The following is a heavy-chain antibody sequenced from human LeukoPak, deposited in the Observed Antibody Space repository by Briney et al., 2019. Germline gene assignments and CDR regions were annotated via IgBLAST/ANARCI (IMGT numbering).Heavy chain of an antibody. CDR3: AKDLAPIVVVPAAKNISGYYYYGLDV. V-gene: IGHV3-9*01. CDR2: ITWNSAAI. J-gene: IGHJ6*02. D-gene: IGHD2-2*01. CDR1: EFTFDDYA. Sequence: GGSLRLSCAASEFTFDDYAMHWVRQAPGKGLEWVSGITWNSAAIGYADSVKGRFTISRDNAKSSLYLQMNSLRAEDTAFYYCAKDLAPIVVVPAAKNISGYYYYGLDVWGQGTTVTVSS.